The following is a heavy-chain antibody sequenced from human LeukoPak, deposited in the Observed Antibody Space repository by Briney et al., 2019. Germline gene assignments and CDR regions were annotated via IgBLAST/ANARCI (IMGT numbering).Heavy chain of an antibody. CDR2: IYPGDSDT. J-gene: IGHJ4*02. V-gene: IGHV5-51*01. Sequence: GESLKISCKGSGYSFTSYWIGWVRQMPGKGLEWMGIIYPGDSDTRYSPSFQGQVTISADKSISTAYLQWSSLKASDTAMYYCARTLYCSSTSCYYFDYWGQGTLVTVSS. CDR1: GYSFTSYW. CDR3: ARTLYCSSTSCYYFDY. D-gene: IGHD2-2*01.